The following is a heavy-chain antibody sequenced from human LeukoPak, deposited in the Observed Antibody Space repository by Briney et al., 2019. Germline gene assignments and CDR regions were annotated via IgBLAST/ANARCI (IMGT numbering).Heavy chain of an antibody. J-gene: IGHJ2*01. Sequence: PGGSLRLSCAASGFTFRNSWMSWVRQAPGKGLEWVSVIYSGGSTYYADSVKGRFTISRDNSKNTLYLQMNSLRAEDTAVYYCARGRPYWYFDLWGRGTLVTVSS. CDR3: ARGRPYWYFDL. D-gene: IGHD6-25*01. CDR1: GFTFRNSW. CDR2: IYSGGST. V-gene: IGHV3-53*01.